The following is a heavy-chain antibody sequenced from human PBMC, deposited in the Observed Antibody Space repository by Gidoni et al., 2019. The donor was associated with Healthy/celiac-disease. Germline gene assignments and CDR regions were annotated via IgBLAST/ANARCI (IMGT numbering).Heavy chain of an antibody. Sequence: QVQLVESGGGVVQPGRSLSLSCAASGFTFSSYAMHWVRQAPGKGLEWVAVISYDGSNKYYADSVKGRFTISRDNSKNTLYLQMNSLRAEDTAVYYCARAEYYDCWSGYSLLYYFDYWGQGTLVTVSS. D-gene: IGHD3-3*01. CDR2: ISYDGSNK. CDR1: GFTFSSYA. CDR3: ARAEYYDCWSGYSLLYYFDY. J-gene: IGHJ4*02. V-gene: IGHV3-30-3*01.